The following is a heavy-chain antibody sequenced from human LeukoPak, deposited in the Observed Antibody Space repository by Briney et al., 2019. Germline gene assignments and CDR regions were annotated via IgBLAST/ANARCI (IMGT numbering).Heavy chain of an antibody. D-gene: IGHD5-24*01. J-gene: IGHJ3*02. Sequence: GESLKISCKGSGYRFTTYWIAWVRPMPGKGLEWMGIIYPGDSDTRYSPSFQGQVTISADKSIITAYLQWSSLKASDTAMYYCARQEGYNNAFDIWGQGTMVTVSS. V-gene: IGHV5-51*01. CDR2: IYPGDSDT. CDR3: ARQEGYNNAFDI. CDR1: GYRFTTYW.